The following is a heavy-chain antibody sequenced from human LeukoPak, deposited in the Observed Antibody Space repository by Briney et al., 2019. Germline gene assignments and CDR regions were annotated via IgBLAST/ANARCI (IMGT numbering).Heavy chain of an antibody. CDR1: GFTFRSDA. D-gene: IGHD3-10*01. V-gene: IGHV3-30-3*01. Sequence: GRSLRLSCVASGFTFRSDAMHWVRQAPGKGLEWVAVISNDGSKNHHADSVKGRFTISRDNSKNTLYLQMNSLRAEDTAVYYCAKDRSGSVSFDYWGQGTLVTASS. CDR3: AKDRSGSVSFDY. CDR2: ISNDGSKN. J-gene: IGHJ4*02.